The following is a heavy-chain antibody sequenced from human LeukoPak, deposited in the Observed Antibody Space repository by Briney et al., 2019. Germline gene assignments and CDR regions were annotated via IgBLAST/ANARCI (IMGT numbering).Heavy chain of an antibody. Sequence: PGGSLRLSCAASGFTFTDYLMTWVRQAPGKGLEWVSVIYSGGSTHYSDSVKGRFTISRDNSKNTLYLQMNSLRAEDTAVYYCARRAGAYSHPYDYWGQGTLVTVSS. D-gene: IGHD4/OR15-4a*01. CDR2: IYSGGST. CDR3: ARRAGAYSHPYDY. J-gene: IGHJ4*02. CDR1: GFTFTDYL. V-gene: IGHV3-53*01.